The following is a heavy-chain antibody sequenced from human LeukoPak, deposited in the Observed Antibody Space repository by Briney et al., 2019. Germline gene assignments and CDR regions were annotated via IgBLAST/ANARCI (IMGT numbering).Heavy chain of an antibody. J-gene: IGHJ4*02. CDR2: ISYDGSNK. D-gene: IGHD3-22*01. Sequence: GRSLRLPCAASGFTFSSYAMHWVRQAPGKGLEWVAVISYDGSNKYYADSVKGRFTISRDNSKNTLYLQMNSLRAEDTAVYYCAKDRGSSGPEDYWGQGTLVTVSS. CDR3: AKDRGSSGPEDY. V-gene: IGHV3-30-3*01. CDR1: GFTFSSYA.